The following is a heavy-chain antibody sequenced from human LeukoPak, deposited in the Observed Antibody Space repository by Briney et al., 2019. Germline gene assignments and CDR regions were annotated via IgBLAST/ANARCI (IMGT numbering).Heavy chain of an antibody. CDR3: ARRRGSYYYDSSGYYSNDFDY. CDR1: GYTFASYW. J-gene: IGHJ4*02. V-gene: IGHV5-51*01. Sequence: GESLKISCTASGYTFASYWIAWVRQKPGQGLEWMGTINAGDSDTRYSPSFQDQVLISVEKSTLTAYLHWGSLKPSDTALYYCARRRGSYYYDSSGYYSNDFDYWGQGTLVTVSS. D-gene: IGHD3-22*01. CDR2: INAGDSDT.